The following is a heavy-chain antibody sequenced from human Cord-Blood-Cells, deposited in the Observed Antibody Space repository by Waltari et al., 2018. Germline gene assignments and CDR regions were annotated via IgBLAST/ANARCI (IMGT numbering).Heavy chain of an antibody. CDR3: AREYFDWDDAFDI. D-gene: IGHD3-9*01. CDR1: GFTFSSYS. CDR2: ISSSSSYI. Sequence: EVQLVESGGGLVKPGGSLRLSCAASGFTFSSYSMNWARQAPGKGLEWVSSISSSSSYIYYADSVKGRFTISRDNAKNSLYLQMNSLRAEDTAVYYCAREYFDWDDAFDIWGQGTMVTVSS. V-gene: IGHV3-21*01. J-gene: IGHJ3*02.